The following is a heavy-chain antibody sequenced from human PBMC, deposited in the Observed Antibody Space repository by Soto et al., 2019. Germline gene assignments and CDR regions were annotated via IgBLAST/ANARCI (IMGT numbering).Heavy chain of an antibody. CDR2: ISAHNGKT. J-gene: IGHJ4*02. V-gene: IGHV1-18*01. CDR1: GYIFTSYG. D-gene: IGHD4-17*01. CDR3: ARGRYGDY. Sequence: QAHLVQSGPEVKKPGASVKVSCKGSGYIFTSYGIAWVRQAPGQGLEWMGWISAHNGKTEYAQKFQGRVTVTRDTSTSTAYLELRSLRSDDTAWYDCARGRYGDYWGQGALVTVSS.